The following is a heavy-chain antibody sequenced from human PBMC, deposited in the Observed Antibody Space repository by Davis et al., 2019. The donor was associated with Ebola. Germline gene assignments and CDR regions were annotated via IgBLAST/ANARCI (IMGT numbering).Heavy chain of an antibody. D-gene: IGHD3-10*01. CDR1: GYSFSTYW. CDR2: IYPGDSDT. J-gene: IGHJ6*02. V-gene: IGHV5-51*01. CDR3: ARQGSYYGSGSYYNGMDV. Sequence: GESLKISCKASGYSFSTYWIGWVRQMPGKGLEWMGIIYPGDSDTTYSPSFQGQVTISADRSISTAYLQWSSLKASDTAMYYCARQGSYYGSGSYYNGMDVWGQGTTVTVSS.